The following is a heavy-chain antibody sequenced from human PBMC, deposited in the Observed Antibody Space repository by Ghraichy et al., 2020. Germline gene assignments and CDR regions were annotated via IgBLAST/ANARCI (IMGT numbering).Heavy chain of an antibody. J-gene: IGHJ4*02. D-gene: IGHD5-18*01. V-gene: IGHV4-31*03. Sequence: SETLSLTCTVSGGSISSGGYYWSWIRQHPGKGLEWIGYIYYSGSTYYNPSLKSRVTISVDTFKNQFSLKLSSVTAADTAVYYCARGDGYSYGYFDYWGQGTLVTVSS. CDR1: GGSISSGGYY. CDR2: IYYSGST. CDR3: ARGDGYSYGYFDY.